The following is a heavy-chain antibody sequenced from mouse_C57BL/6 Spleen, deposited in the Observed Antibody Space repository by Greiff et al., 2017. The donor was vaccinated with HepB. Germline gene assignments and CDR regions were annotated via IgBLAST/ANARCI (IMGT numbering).Heavy chain of an antibody. D-gene: IGHD2-4*01. V-gene: IGHV1-82*01. CDR1: GYAFSSSW. CDR3: ARDDFYYDYDASYFDY. CDR2: IYPGDGDT. Sequence: QVQLQQSGPELVKPGASVKISCKASGYAFSSSWMNWVKQRPGKGLEWIGRIYPGDGDTNYNGKFKGKATLTADKSSSTAYMQLSSLTSEDSAVYFCARDDFYYDYDASYFDYWGQGTTLTVSS. J-gene: IGHJ2*01.